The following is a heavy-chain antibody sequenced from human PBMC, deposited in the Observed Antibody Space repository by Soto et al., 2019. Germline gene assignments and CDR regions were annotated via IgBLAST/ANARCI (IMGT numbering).Heavy chain of an antibody. Sequence: EVQLLESGGGLVQPGGSLRLSCAASGFTFINYAMNWVRQAPGKGLEWVSAISGTGGRTDYADSVKGRFTISRDNSKNTLYLQMNSLRAEDTAVYYCAKDRVSRGKTSPLPDAFDIWGQGTMVTVSS. CDR3: AKDRVSRGKTSPLPDAFDI. D-gene: IGHD3-10*01. J-gene: IGHJ3*02. CDR1: GFTFINYA. CDR2: ISGTGGRT. V-gene: IGHV3-23*01.